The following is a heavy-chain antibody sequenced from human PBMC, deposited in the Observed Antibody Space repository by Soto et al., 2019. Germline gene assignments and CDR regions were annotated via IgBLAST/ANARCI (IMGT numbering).Heavy chain of an antibody. Sequence: PGGSLRLSCAASGFTFSSYGMHWVLQAPGKGLEWVAVISYDGSSKYYADSVKGRFTISRDNSKNTLYLQMNSLRAEDTAVYYCAKAVIAHYYYALPQSPYYYGMDVWGQGTTVTVSS. J-gene: IGHJ6*02. V-gene: IGHV3-30*18. CDR2: ISYDGSSK. CDR3: AKAVIAHYYYALPQSPYYYGMDV. CDR1: GFTFSSYG. D-gene: IGHD3-10*01.